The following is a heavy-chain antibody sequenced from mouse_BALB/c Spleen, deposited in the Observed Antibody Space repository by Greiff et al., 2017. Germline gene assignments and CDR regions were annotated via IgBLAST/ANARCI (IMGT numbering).Heavy chain of an antibody. D-gene: IGHD1-1*01. CDR1: GFTFSSYA. V-gene: IGHV5-6-5*01. CDR3: AKGGDYGSSDY. J-gene: IGHJ2*01. CDR2: ISSGGST. Sequence: EVQLVESGGGLVKPGGSLKLSCAASGFTFSSYAMSWVRQTPEKRLGWVASISSGGSTYYPDSVKGRFTISRDNARNILYLQMSSLRSEDTAMYYCAKGGDYGSSDYWGQGTTLTVSS.